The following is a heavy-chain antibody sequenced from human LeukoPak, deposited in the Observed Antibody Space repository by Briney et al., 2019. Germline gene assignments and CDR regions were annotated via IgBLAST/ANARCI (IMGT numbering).Heavy chain of an antibody. CDR3: AGELWGGNLLNDAFDI. CDR1: GFTFSSYA. D-gene: IGHD4-23*01. V-gene: IGHV3-30-3*01. CDR2: ISYDGSNK. J-gene: IGHJ3*02. Sequence: SGGSLRLSCAASGFTFSSYAMHWVRQAPGKGLEWVAVISYDGSNKYYADSVKGRFTISRDNSKNTLYLQMNSLRAEDTAVYYCAGELWGGNLLNDAFDIWGQGTMVTVSS.